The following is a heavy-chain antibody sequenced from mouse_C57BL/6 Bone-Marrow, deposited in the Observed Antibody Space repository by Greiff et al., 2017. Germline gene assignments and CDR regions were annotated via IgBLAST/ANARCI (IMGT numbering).Heavy chain of an antibody. CDR3: ARGGDYFAY. D-gene: IGHD2-4*01. CDR1: GYTFTNYW. J-gene: IGHJ3*01. Sequence: VKLVESGAELVRPGTSVKMSCKASGYTFTNYWIGWAKQRPGHGLEWIGDIYPGGGYTNYNEKFKGKATLTADKSSSTAYMQFSSLTSEDSAIYYCARGGDYFAYWGQGTLVTVSA. CDR2: IYPGGGYT. V-gene: IGHV1-63*01.